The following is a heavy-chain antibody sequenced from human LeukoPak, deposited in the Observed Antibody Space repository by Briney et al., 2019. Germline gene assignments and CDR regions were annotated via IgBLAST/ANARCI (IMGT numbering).Heavy chain of an antibody. CDR3: ATYSSLNRREFQY. D-gene: IGHD3-22*01. CDR1: GFTFSTYP. J-gene: IGHJ1*01. Sequence: GGSLRLSCAASGFTFSTYPMNWVRQAPGKGLEWVSYISSRSSTIYYADSVKGRFTISRDNAKNSLYLQMNSLRAEDTAVYYCATYSSLNRREFQYWGQGTLLTVSS. CDR2: ISSRSSTI. V-gene: IGHV3-48*01.